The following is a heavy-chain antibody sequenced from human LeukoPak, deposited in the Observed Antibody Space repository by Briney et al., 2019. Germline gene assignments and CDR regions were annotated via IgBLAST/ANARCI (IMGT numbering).Heavy chain of an antibody. J-gene: IGHJ3*02. V-gene: IGHV3-53*01. Sequence: PGGSLRLSCAASGFTVSSNYMSWVRQAPGKGLEWVSVIYSGGSTYYADSVKGRFTISRDNAKNSLYLQMNSLRAEDTAVYYCARWDNGGAFDIWGQGTMVTVSS. CDR1: GFTVSSNY. CDR3: ARWDNGGAFDI. D-gene: IGHD1/OR15-1a*01. CDR2: IYSGGST.